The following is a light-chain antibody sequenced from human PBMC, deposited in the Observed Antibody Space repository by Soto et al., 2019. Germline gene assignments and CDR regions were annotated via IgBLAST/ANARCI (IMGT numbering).Light chain of an antibody. J-gene: IGKJ4*01. CDR1: RDISNY. V-gene: IGKV1-27*01. CDR2: GAS. Sequence: DIQVTQSPSSLSASLGDRVSITCRASRDISNYLAWYQQKPGQGPRLLISGASTLHSGVPSRFSGSGSGTDFTLTITSLQPEDIATYFCQKYATAPLTFGGGTKVEI. CDR3: QKYATAPLT.